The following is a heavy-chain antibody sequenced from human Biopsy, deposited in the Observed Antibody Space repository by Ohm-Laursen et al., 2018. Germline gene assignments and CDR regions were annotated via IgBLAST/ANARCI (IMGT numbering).Heavy chain of an antibody. V-gene: IGHV1-2*02. J-gene: IGHJ4*02. Sequence: SVKVSCTVSGYTFTAYYVHWVRQAPGQGLEWMGWINTYSGNTNYGKKFHDRVIMTSDTSTSTAYLEHRSLRSDDTAVYYCARDYYPYVDYLKDVPLCDSWGQGTLVTVSS. D-gene: IGHD4-17*01. CDR3: ARDYYPYVDYLKDVPLCDS. CDR1: GYTFTAYY. CDR2: INTYSGNT.